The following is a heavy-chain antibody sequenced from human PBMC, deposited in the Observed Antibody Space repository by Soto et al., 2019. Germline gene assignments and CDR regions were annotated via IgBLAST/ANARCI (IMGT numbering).Heavy chain of an antibody. D-gene: IGHD3-10*01. CDR3: ARDRGRRNYFDY. CDR1: GDSVSSNSAA. J-gene: IGHJ4*02. CDR2: TSYRSNWYN. V-gene: IGHV6-1*01. Sequence: SQTLSLTCAISGDSVSSNSAAWNWNRQSPSRGLEWLGRTSYRSNWYNDYAVSVKSLITINPDTSKNQLSLQLISMTPEDTAFYYWARDRGRRNYFDYWGQGTLVTGAS.